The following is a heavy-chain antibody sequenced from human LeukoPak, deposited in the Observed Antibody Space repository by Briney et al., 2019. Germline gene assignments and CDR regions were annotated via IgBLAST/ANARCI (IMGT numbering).Heavy chain of an antibody. D-gene: IGHD1-7*01. V-gene: IGHV3-23*01. Sequence: PGGSLRLSCAASGFTFSNSPMTWVRQAPGKGLGWVSAISSSGSDTIYTDSVKDRFTISRDNTRNTLYLQMNSLRAEDTAVYYCAKGGNYAPLDYWGQGTLVTVSS. CDR2: ISSSGSDT. CDR3: AKGGNYAPLDY. J-gene: IGHJ4*02. CDR1: GFTFSNSP.